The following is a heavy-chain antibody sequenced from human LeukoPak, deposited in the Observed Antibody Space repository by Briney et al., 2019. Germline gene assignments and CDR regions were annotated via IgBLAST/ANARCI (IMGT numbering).Heavy chain of an antibody. D-gene: IGHD3-10*01. Sequence: GGSLRLSCAASGFPFSDDWMSWVRQAPGKGLEWVGRIKKKGDGGTTDYAAPVKGRSTISRDDSKNMLYLEMNNLKIEDTAVYYCTTVTMVRDYDYWGQGTLVTVSS. J-gene: IGHJ4*02. CDR2: IKKKGDGGTT. V-gene: IGHV3-15*01. CDR1: GFPFSDDW. CDR3: TTVTMVRDYDY.